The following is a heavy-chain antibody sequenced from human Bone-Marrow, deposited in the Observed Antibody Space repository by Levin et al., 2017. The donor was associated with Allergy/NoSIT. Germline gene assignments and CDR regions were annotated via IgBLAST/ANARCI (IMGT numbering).Heavy chain of an antibody. CDR2: IYHSGTT. CDR3: ARNPIGEGTSWFNP. CDR1: GGSISSSDW. D-gene: IGHD6-25*01. Sequence: SETLSLTCAVSGGSISSSDWWSWVRQPPGKRLEWIGEIYHSGTTNYNPSLQSRVTISVDKSKNEFYLKLSDVTAADTAVYYCARNPIGEGTSWFNPWGQGTLVTVSS. J-gene: IGHJ5*02. V-gene: IGHV4-4*02.